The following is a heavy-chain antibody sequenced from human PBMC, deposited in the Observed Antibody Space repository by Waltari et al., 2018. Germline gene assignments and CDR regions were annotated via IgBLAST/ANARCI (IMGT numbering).Heavy chain of an antibody. Sequence: QLQLQESRPGLVKPSGTLSLSCAVSGASVSSAYWWSWVRQSPQKGLAWIGQVHGSGRSNYSPSFASRVTVSLDTSNNEFSLKVTSATAADTAMYYCARDRGRGLYLDTWGPGTLVTVSP. J-gene: IGHJ5*02. D-gene: IGHD2-15*01. CDR1: GASVSSAYW. CDR2: VHGSGRS. V-gene: IGHV4-4*02. CDR3: ARDRGRGLYLDT.